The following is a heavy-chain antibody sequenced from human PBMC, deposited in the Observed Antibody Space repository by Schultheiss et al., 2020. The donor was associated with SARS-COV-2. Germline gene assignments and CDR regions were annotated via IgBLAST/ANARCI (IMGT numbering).Heavy chain of an antibody. CDR1: GGSFSGYY. J-gene: IGHJ4*02. Sequence: SQTLSLTCAVYGGSFSGYYWSWTRQPPGKGLEWIGYIYYSGNTNYNPSLKSRVTISVDTSKNQFSLKLSSVTAADTAVYYCARDWSGDIVVVPAAGAFDYWGQGTLVTVSS. CDR2: IYYSGNT. CDR3: ARDWSGDIVVVPAAGAFDY. V-gene: IGHV4-59*01. D-gene: IGHD2-2*01.